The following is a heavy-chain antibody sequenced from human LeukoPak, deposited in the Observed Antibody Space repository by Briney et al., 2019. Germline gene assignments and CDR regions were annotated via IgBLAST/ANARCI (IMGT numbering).Heavy chain of an antibody. D-gene: IGHD3-3*01. V-gene: IGHV1-8*03. Sequence: VKVSCKASGYTFTSYDINWVRQATGQGLEWMGWMNPNSGNTGYAQKFQGRVTITRNTSISTAYMELSSLRSEDTAVYYCARGRRYYDFWSGYQFDYWGQGTLVTVSS. CDR3: ARGRRYYDFWSGYQFDY. CDR1: GYTFTSYD. J-gene: IGHJ4*02. CDR2: MNPNSGNT.